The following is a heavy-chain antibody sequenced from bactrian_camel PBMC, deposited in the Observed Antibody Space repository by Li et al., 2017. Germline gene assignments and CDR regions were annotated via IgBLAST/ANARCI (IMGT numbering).Heavy chain of an antibody. V-gene: IGHV3S54*01. CDR2: IYTGGRTA. Sequence: HVQLVESGGGSVKAGGSLRLSCAASQDPHALMAWFRQAPGREREAVVGIYTGGRTAYYADSVKGRFAMSQDKANNTVYLQMNDLKDEDTAMYYCAADSGRKHTVRVLRGEMAAVTGFGTVVLVGCPPYKYRGQGTQVTVS. D-gene: IGHD6*01. CDR1: QDPHAL. CDR3: AADSGRKHTVRVLRGEMAAVTGFGTVVLVGCPPYKY. J-gene: IGHJ4*01.